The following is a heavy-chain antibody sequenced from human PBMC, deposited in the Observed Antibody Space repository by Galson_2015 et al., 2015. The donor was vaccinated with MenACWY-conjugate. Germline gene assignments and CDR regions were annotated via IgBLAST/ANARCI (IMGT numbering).Heavy chain of an antibody. CDR2: ISGRTGST. Sequence: SLRLSCAASGFTFSNYAMSWVRQAPGKGLEWVSGISGRTGSTYYADSVKGRLTISRDKPKNTLYLQMNRLRVEDTAMYYCARYRVHGSASTDFWGQGTLVTVSS. CDR3: ARYRVHGSASTDF. V-gene: IGHV3-23*01. CDR1: GFTFSNYA. D-gene: IGHD6-19*01. J-gene: IGHJ4*02.